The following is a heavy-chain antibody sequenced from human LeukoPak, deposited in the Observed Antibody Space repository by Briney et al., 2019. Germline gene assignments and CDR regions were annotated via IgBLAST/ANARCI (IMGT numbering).Heavy chain of an antibody. CDR3: ARDHEVVTAIPEYYYYGMDV. Sequence: GASVKVSCKASGYTFTSYAMNWVRQAPGQGLEWMGWINTNTGNPTYAQGFTGRFVFSLDTSVSTAYLQISSLKAEDTAVYYCARDHEVVTAIPEYYYYGMDVWGQGTTVTVSS. CDR2: INTNTGNP. V-gene: IGHV7-4-1*02. J-gene: IGHJ6*02. D-gene: IGHD2-21*02. CDR1: GYTFTSYA.